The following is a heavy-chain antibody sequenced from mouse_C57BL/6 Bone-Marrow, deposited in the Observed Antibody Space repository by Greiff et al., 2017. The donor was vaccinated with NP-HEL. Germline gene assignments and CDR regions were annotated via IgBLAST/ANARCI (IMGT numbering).Heavy chain of an antibody. CDR2: ISDGGSYT. CDR1: GFTFSSYA. J-gene: IGHJ4*01. CDR3: ARSTVGGYYAMDY. V-gene: IGHV5-4*01. D-gene: IGHD1-1*01. Sequence: EVHLVESGGGLVKPGGSLKLSCAASGFTFSSYAMSWVRQTPEKRLEWVATISDGGSYTYYPDNVKGRFTISRDNAKNNLYLQMSHLKSEDTAMYYCARSTVGGYYAMDYWGQGTSVTVSS.